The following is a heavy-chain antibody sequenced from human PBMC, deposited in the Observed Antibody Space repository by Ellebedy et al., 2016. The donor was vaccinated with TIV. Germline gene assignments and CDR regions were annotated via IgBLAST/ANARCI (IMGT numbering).Heavy chain of an antibody. J-gene: IGHJ6*02. D-gene: IGHD2-2*01. CDR2: INPSGGST. Sequence: AASVKVSCKASGYTFTSYYMHWVRHAPGQGLEWMGIINPSGGSTNYAQKFQGRVTMTRDTSTSTVYMELSSLRSEDTAVYYCAREVVVPAANDYYYGMDVWGQGTTVTVSS. V-gene: IGHV1-46*01. CDR3: AREVVVPAANDYYYGMDV. CDR1: GYTFTSYY.